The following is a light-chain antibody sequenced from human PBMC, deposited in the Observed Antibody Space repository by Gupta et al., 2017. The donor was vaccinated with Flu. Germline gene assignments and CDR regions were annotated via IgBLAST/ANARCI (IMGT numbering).Light chain of an antibody. Sequence: SSVVIQPHSVSVSPGQTAKLTCWSNNIGSTSVHWYQQKPGQAPVLVVYDDSNRHSGIPERFSGSKFGNTATMTISRVEAGDEADYWCQVWDRSIENVVFGGGTKVTVL. V-gene: IGLV3-21*02. J-gene: IGLJ2*01. CDR1: NIGSTS. CDR2: DDS. CDR3: QVWDRSIENVV.